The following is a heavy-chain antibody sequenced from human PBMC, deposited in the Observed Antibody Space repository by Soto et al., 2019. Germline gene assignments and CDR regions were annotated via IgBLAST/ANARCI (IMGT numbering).Heavy chain of an antibody. J-gene: IGHJ6*02. V-gene: IGHV4-34*01. Sequence: SETLSLTCAVYGGSSSGSYWSWLRQPPGKGLEWIGEINHSGSTSYNPSLKSRVTISVDTSKNQFSLKLSSVTAADTAVYYCARRTGTSRHYYYGMDVWGQGTTVTVSS. CDR2: INHSGST. CDR1: GGSSSGSY. D-gene: IGHD1-7*01. CDR3: ARRTGTSRHYYYGMDV.